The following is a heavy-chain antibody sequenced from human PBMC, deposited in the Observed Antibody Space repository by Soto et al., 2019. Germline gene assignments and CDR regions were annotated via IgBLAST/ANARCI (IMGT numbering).Heavy chain of an antibody. CDR3: ARDGCSSTSWRCRTYFYYYYGMDF. CDR1: CGSISSYC. V-gene: IGHV4-4*07. CDR2: IYTRGST. J-gene: IGHJ6*02. D-gene: IGHD2-2*01. Sequence: SETLSLTCTVSCGSISSYCRSCIRQPAGKGLEWIGLIYTRGSTNYNPSLKIRVTMSVDTSKNQFSLKLSSVTAADTAVYYCARDGCSSTSWRCRTYFYYYYGMDFWGQGTTVTVSS.